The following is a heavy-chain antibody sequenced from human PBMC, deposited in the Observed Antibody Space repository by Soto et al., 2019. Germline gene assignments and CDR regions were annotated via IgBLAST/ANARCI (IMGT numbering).Heavy chain of an antibody. CDR2: ISYDGSNK. V-gene: IGHV3-30*18. CDR3: AKEVGIQLWSTLDYYYYGMDV. CDR1: GFTFSSYG. J-gene: IGHJ6*02. D-gene: IGHD5-18*01. Sequence: PGGSLRLSCAASGFTFSSYGMHWVRQAPGKGLEGVAVISYDGSNKYYADSVKGRFTISRDNSKNTLYLQMNSLRAEDTAVYYCAKEVGIQLWSTLDYYYYGMDVWGQGTTVTVSS.